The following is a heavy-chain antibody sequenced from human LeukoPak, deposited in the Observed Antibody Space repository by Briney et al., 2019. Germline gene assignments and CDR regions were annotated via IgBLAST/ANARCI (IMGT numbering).Heavy chain of an antibody. CDR2: ISSSSSTI. J-gene: IGHJ6*02. CDR3: AKGDGDYGYYYYGMDV. D-gene: IGHD4-17*01. V-gene: IGHV3-48*01. Sequence: GGSLRLSCAASGFTFSSYSMNWVRQAPGKGLEWVSYISSSSSTIYYADSVKGRFTISRDNAKNTLYLQMNSLRAEDTAVYYCAKGDGDYGYYYYGMDVWGQGTTVTVSS. CDR1: GFTFSSYS.